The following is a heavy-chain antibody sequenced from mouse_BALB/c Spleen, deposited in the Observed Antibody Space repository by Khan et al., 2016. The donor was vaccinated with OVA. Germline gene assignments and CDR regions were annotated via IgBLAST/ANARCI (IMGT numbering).Heavy chain of an antibody. CDR3: TRGGYAAFAY. D-gene: IGHD2-2*01. Sequence: VQLKQSGPELVKPGASVKMSCKASGYTFTSYVMYWVSQKPGQGLEWIGYINPYNDDTKYNEKFKGKATLTSDKSSSTASMDLSSLTSEDSAVYYCTRGGYAAFAYWGQGTLVTVSA. CDR2: INPYNDDT. V-gene: IGHV1S136*01. J-gene: IGHJ3*01. CDR1: GYTFTSYV.